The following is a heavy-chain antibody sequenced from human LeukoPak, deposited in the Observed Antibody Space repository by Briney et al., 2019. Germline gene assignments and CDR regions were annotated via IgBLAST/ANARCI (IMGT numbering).Heavy chain of an antibody. D-gene: IGHD3-22*01. J-gene: IGHJ6*03. CDR3: ARSDSSGYSWYYYYYYMDV. CDR2: IIPIFGTA. V-gene: IGHV1-69*06. Sequence: GASVKVSCKASGGTFSSYAISWVRQAPGQGLEWMGGIIPIFGTANYARKFQGRVTITADKSTRTAYMELSSLRSEDTAVYYCARSDSSGYSWYYYYYYMDVWGKGTTVTVSS. CDR1: GGTFSSYA.